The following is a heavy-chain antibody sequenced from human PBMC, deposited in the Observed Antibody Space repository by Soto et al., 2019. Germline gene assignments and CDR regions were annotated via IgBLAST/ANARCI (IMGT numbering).Heavy chain of an antibody. D-gene: IGHD1-1*01. CDR2: IFPGDSDT. J-gene: IGHJ3*02. Sequence: GESLKISCKGSGYSFTNYWIGWVRQMPGKGLEWMGIIFPGDSDTRYSPSFQGQVTISADKSISTAYLQRSSLQASDTAMFYCTRHPTLTEAFDICGQGTMVTVSS. V-gene: IGHV5-51*01. CDR3: TRHPTLTEAFDI. CDR1: GYSFTNYW.